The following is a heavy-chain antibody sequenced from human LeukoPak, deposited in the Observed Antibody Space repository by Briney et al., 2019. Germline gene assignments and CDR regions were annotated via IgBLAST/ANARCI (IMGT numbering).Heavy chain of an antibody. D-gene: IGHD6-13*01. Sequence: QTLTLTCAASGFTITSYTVNWIRHAQSPGLDLVWLRRTYYRCQRYNDYAVSVKSSIRVNADKSKNQLSLKLNSVTPDDTAVYYCARDGKDGSSSWWYYFDYWGQGTLVTVSS. V-gene: IGHV6-1*01. CDR1: GFTITSYTVN. CDR2: TYYRCQRYN. CDR3: ARDGKDGSSSWWYYFDY. J-gene: IGHJ4*02.